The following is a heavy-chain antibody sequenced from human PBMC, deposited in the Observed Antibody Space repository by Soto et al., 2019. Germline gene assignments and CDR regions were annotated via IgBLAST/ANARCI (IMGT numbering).Heavy chain of an antibody. V-gene: IGHV4-59*01. Sequence: PSETLSLTCTVSGGSISSYYWSWIRQPPGKGLEWIGYIYYSGSTNYNPSLQSRVTIPVATSKNQFSLKLSYVTAADTAVYYCARDSASSSWYDNWFDPWGQGTLVTASA. J-gene: IGHJ5*02. CDR3: ARDSASSSWYDNWFDP. CDR1: GGSISSYY. D-gene: IGHD6-13*01. CDR2: IYYSGST.